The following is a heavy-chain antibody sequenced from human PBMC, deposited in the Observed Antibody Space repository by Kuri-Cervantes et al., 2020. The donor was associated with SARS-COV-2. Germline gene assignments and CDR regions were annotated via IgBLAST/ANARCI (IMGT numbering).Heavy chain of an antibody. D-gene: IGHD3-3*01. J-gene: IGHJ6*02. CDR2: INPNSGGT. Sequence: ASVKVSCKASGYTFTGYYMHWVRQAPGQGLEWMGWINPNSGGTNYAQKFQGRVTMTRDTSISTAYMELSRLRSDDTAVYYCARDHGERTDFWSGYFLYYYYYGMDVWGQGTTVTVSS. V-gene: IGHV1-2*02. CDR1: GYTFTGYY. CDR3: ARDHGERTDFWSGYFLYYYYYGMDV.